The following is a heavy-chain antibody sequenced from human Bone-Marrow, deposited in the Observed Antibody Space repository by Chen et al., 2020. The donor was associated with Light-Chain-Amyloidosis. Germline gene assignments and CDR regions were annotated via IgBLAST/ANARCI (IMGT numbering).Heavy chain of an antibody. CDR3: ARRRDGYNFDY. Sequence: ICWVRQMPGKGLEWMGVIYPDDSDARYSPSFEGQVTISADKSITTAYLQWRSLKASDTAMYYCARRRDGYNFDYWGQGTLVTVSS. V-gene: IGHV5-51*01. J-gene: IGHJ4*02. D-gene: IGHD5-12*01. CDR2: IYPDDSDA.